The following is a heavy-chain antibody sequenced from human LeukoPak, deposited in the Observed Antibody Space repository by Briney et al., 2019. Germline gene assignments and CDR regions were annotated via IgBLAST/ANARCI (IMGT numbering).Heavy chain of an antibody. Sequence: PSETLSLTCTVSGGSISSSSYYWGWIRQPPGKGLEWIGSIYYSGSTYYNPSLKSRVTISVDTSKNQFSLKLSSVTAADTAVYYCARLGYSSSFDYWGQGTLVTVSS. CDR2: IYYSGST. V-gene: IGHV4-39*01. D-gene: IGHD6-6*01. CDR3: ARLGYSSSFDY. CDR1: GGSISSSSYY. J-gene: IGHJ4*02.